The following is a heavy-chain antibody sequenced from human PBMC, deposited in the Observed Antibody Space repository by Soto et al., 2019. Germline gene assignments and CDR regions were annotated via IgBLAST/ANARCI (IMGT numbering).Heavy chain of an antibody. CDR3: ARDLGGPDY. D-gene: IGHD3-16*01. Sequence: GGSLRLSCAASGFSLSPYWMHWVRQVPGRGLEWVARLSSDGFGAAYANSVKGRFFISRDIARNTLSLQMNSLRADDTAVYYCARDLGGPDYWGRGTSVTVSS. CDR1: GFSLSPYW. J-gene: IGHJ4*02. CDR2: LSSDGFGA. V-gene: IGHV3-74*03.